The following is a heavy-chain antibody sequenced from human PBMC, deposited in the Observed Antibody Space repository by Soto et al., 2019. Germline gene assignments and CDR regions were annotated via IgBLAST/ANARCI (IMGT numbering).Heavy chain of an antibody. D-gene: IGHD3-3*01. CDR2: IKQDGSEK. V-gene: IGHV3-7*03. J-gene: IGHJ2*01. Sequence: EVQLVESGGGLVQPGGSLRLSCAASGFTFSTYWMSWVRQAPGKGLEWVANIKQDGSEKYYVDSVKGRFTISRDNAKKSLYLQMNSLRAEDTAVDYCARQYYDFWSGYQYWYFDPWGRGTLVTVSS. CDR3: ARQYYDFWSGYQYWYFDP. CDR1: GFTFSTYW.